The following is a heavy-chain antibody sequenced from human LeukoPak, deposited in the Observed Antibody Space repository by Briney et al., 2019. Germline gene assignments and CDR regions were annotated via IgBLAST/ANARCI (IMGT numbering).Heavy chain of an antibody. J-gene: IGHJ6*02. CDR1: GGSFRGYY. V-gene: IGHV4-34*01. Sequence: SETLSLTCAVYGGSFRGYYGRWIRQPPGKGGEGIGEINHSVSTHYNPSLKTRVTLSVAPSNTQFSLKLSSVTAADTAVYYCARWNTIFGVVIIYYYGMDVWGQGTTLTVSS. CDR2: INHSVST. CDR3: ARWNTIFGVVIIYYYGMDV. D-gene: IGHD3-3*01.